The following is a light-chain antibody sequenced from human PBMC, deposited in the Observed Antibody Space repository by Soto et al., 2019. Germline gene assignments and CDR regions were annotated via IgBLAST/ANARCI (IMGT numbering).Light chain of an antibody. CDR3: CSHASRTTCTWV. CDR1: SSEVGGNNF. CDR2: EVN. J-gene: IGLJ2*01. V-gene: IGLV2-23*02. Sequence: QSALTQPASVSGSPGQSITISCTGTSSEVGGNNFVSWYQQHPGKAPKIMIYEVNKRPSGVSNRFSGSKSGNTASLTVSGLQAEEEADYYCCSHASRTTCTWVFGGGTKLTVL.